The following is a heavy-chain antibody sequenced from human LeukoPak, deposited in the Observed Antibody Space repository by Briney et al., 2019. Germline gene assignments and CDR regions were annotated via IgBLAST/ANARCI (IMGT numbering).Heavy chain of an antibody. CDR2: IYYSGST. D-gene: IGHD3-10*01. J-gene: IGHJ4*02. CDR3: ARDWFPSH. CDR1: GFSISSYY. V-gene: IGHV4-59*01. Sequence: SAETLSLTCTVSGFSISSYYWNWIRQPPGKGLEWIGYIYYSGSTNYNPSLKSRVNISVEKSKNQFSLKLSSVTAAETAVYYCARDWFPSHWGQGTLVTVSS.